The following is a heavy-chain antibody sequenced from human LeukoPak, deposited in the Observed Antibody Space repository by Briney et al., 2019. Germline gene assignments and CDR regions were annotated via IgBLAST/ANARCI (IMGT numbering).Heavy chain of an antibody. V-gene: IGHV4-59*08. D-gene: IGHD3-22*01. J-gene: IGHJ4*02. Sequence: SETLSLTCTVSGVSISSYYWNWIRQPPGKGLEWIGYINYSGSTNYNPYLKSRATISVDTSKNQFSLKLTSVTAAHTAVYHCATLGFDSSRYVVFDYWCQGTLVTVSS. CDR1: GVSISSYY. CDR2: INYSGST. CDR3: ATLGFDSSRYVVFDY.